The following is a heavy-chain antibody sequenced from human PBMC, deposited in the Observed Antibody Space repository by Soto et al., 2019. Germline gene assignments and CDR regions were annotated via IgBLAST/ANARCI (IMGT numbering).Heavy chain of an antibody. Sequence: QLQLQESGPGLVKPSGTLSLACSVSGGSISSSSYYWGWIRQPPGKGLEYIGTIYYSGITYYSPSLKSRVTLSVDTSRNQFSLKLSSVTAADTAVYYCVRHRDRGYSYGGIYYFDYWGQGTLVTVSS. J-gene: IGHJ4*02. CDR3: VRHRDRGYSYGGIYYFDY. CDR1: GGSISSSSYY. D-gene: IGHD5-18*01. V-gene: IGHV4-39*01. CDR2: IYYSGIT.